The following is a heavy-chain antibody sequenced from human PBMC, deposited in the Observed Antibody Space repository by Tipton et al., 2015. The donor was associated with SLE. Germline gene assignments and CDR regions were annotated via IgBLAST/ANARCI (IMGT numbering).Heavy chain of an antibody. J-gene: IGHJ3*02. CDR2: RKQVGSEK. D-gene: IGHD6-25*01. V-gene: IGHV3-7*03. CDR1: GFTFSSYW. CDR3: SRRPPAAGAFDI. Sequence: SLRLSCAASGFTFSSYWMSWVRQAPGKGLEWVANRKQVGSEKYYVDSVKGRFTISADKSISTAYLQWSSLKASDTAMYYCSRRPPAAGAFDIWGQGTMVTVSS.